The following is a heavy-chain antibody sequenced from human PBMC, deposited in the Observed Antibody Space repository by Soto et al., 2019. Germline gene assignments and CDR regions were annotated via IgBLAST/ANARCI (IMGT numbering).Heavy chain of an antibody. D-gene: IGHD2-15*01. CDR1: GGSISSGGYY. J-gene: IGHJ6*02. CDR3: ARDRRYCSGGSCYYYYGMDV. Sequence: SETLSLTCTVSGGSISSGGYYWSWIRQHPGKGLEWIGYIYYSGSTYYNPSLKSRVTISVDTSKNQFSLKLSSVTAADTAVYYCARDRRYCSGGSCYYYYGMDVWGQGATVTVSS. CDR2: IYYSGST. V-gene: IGHV4-31*03.